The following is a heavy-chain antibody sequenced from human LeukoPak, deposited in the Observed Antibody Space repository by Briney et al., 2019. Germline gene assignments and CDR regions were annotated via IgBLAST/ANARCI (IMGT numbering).Heavy chain of an antibody. CDR3: AKGRAYAFDI. V-gene: IGHV3-30*02. CDR1: GFTFSSYG. CDR2: ISYDGSNK. Sequence: GGSLRLSCAASGFTFSSYGMHWVRQAPGKGLEWVAFISYDGSNKYYADSVKGRFTISRDNSKNTLFLQMNSLRAEDTAVYYCAKGRAYAFDIWAQGTMVTVSS. J-gene: IGHJ3*02.